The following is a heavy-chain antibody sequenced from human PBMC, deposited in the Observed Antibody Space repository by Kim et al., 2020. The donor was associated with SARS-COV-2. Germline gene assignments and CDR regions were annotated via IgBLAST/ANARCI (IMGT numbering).Heavy chain of an antibody. D-gene: IGHD3-22*01. J-gene: IGHJ4*02. V-gene: IGHV3-66*01. CDR3: ASDYYDSSGYYSDY. Sequence: ADPVKGKFTITRDNSKNPLYLPMSSLRAEDTAVYYCASDYYDSSGYYSDYWGQGTLVTVSS.